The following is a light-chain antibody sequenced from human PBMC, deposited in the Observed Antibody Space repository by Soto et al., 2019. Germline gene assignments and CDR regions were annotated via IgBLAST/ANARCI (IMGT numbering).Light chain of an antibody. CDR2: RNN. V-gene: IGLV1-47*01. Sequence: QSVLTQPPSASATPGQRVTISCFGSGSNIGNSFVYWYQQLPGTAPKLLIYRNNQRPSGVPDRFSGSKSGTSASLAISGLRSEDEAHYYCAAWDDSLSGYVFGIGTKVTVL. CDR3: AAWDDSLSGYV. J-gene: IGLJ1*01. CDR1: GSNIGNSF.